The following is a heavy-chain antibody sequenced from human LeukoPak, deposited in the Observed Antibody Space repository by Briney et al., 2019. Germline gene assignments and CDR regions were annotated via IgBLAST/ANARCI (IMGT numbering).Heavy chain of an antibody. Sequence: SETLSLTCAVYGGSFSGYYWSWIRQPPGKGLEWIGEINHSGSTNYNPSLKSRVTIPVDTSKNQFSLKLSSVTAADTAVYYCARGLGNYYDSSGYYEGVYYFDYWGQGTLVTVSS. V-gene: IGHV4-34*01. J-gene: IGHJ4*02. CDR1: GGSFSGYY. D-gene: IGHD3-22*01. CDR3: ARGLGNYYDSSGYYEGVYYFDY. CDR2: INHSGST.